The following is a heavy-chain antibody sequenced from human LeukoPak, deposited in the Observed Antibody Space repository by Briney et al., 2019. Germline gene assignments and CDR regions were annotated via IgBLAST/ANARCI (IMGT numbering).Heavy chain of an antibody. D-gene: IGHD2-15*01. CDR3: ARGVNPEYCSGGSCSTPTDAFDI. Sequence: SETLSLTCTVSGGSISNYYWNWIRQPPGKGLEWIGYIYYTGSTNYNPSLKSRVTISVDTSKNQFSLKLSSVTAADTAVYYCARGVNPEYCSGGSCSTPTDAFDIWGQGTMVTVSS. CDR2: IYYTGST. V-gene: IGHV4-59*12. CDR1: GGSISNYY. J-gene: IGHJ3*02.